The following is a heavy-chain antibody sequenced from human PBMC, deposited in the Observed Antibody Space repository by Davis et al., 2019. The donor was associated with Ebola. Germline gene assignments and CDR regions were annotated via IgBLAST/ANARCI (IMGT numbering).Heavy chain of an antibody. V-gene: IGHV4-34*01. CDR1: GGSFSGYY. J-gene: IGHJ3*02. CDR3: ARVVVVPAARGAFDI. CDR2: INHSGST. Sequence: PSETLSLTCAVYGGSFSGYYWSWIRQPPGKGLEWIGEINHSGSTNYNPSLKSRVTISVDTSKNQFSLKLSSVTAADTAVYYCARVVVVPAARGAFDIWGQGTMVTVSS. D-gene: IGHD2-2*01.